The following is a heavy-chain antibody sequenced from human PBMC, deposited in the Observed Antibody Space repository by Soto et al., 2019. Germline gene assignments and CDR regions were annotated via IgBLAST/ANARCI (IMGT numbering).Heavy chain of an antibody. CDR3: ARLKIHDYDDYVYWSDP. CDR2: ISTFNGNT. CDR1: GYTFSNYD. D-gene: IGHD4-17*01. V-gene: IGHV1-18*01. J-gene: IGHJ5*02. Sequence: QVQLVQSGPEVRKPGASVKVSCKASGYTFSNYDITWVRQAPGQGLEWMGWISTFNGNTNYAQKLQGRVTMTTDTSTNTAYMELRSLRSDDTAVYYCARLKIHDYDDYVYWSDPWGQGTLVTVSS.